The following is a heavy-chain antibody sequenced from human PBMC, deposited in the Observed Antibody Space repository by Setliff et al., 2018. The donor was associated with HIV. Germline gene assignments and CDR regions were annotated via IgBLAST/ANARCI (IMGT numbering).Heavy chain of an antibody. V-gene: IGHV4-39*07. J-gene: IGHJ5*01. CDR2: IYYDGRT. Sequence: SETLSLTCSVSGASITSHNWSWIRQPPGKGLEWIGSIYYDGRTFYKPSLKSRLTISVDTSKNQFSLSLNSVTAADTAVYFCARGGAVSADFDSWGQGTLVTVSS. CDR1: GASITSHN. D-gene: IGHD3-16*01. CDR3: ARGGAVSADFDS.